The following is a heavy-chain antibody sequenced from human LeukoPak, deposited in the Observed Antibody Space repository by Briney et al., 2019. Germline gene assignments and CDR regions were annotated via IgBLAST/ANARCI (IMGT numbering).Heavy chain of an antibody. CDR1: GGSISSYY. V-gene: IGHV4-59*08. CDR3: ARQFFLGTVVTPLSAFDI. Sequence: PSETLSLTCTVSGGSISSYYWSWIRQPPGKGLEWIGYIYYSGSTNYNPSLKSRVTISVDTSKNQFSLKLSSVTAADTAVYYCARQFFLGTVVTPLSAFDIWGQGTMVTVSS. D-gene: IGHD4-23*01. CDR2: IYYSGST. J-gene: IGHJ3*02.